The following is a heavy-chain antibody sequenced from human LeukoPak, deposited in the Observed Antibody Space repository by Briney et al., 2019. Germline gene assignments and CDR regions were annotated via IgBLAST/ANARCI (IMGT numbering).Heavy chain of an antibody. D-gene: IGHD3-3*01. CDR2: INHSGST. V-gene: IGHV4-34*01. CDR3: VRQLLITTQLIDY. J-gene: IGHJ4*02. CDR1: GGSFSDYY. Sequence: SETLSLTCAVYGGSFSDYYWSWIRQPPGKGLEWIGEINHSGSTNYNPSLKSRVTISVDTSKNQFSLNLSSVTAADTAVYYCVRQLLITTQLIDYWGQGTLVTVSS.